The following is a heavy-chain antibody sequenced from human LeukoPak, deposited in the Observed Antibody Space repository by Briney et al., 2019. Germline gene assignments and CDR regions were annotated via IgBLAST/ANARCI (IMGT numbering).Heavy chain of an antibody. V-gene: IGHV4-4*07. D-gene: IGHD2-8*01. CDR1: GGSISSYY. Sequence: SETLSLTCTVSGGSISSYYWSWIRQPARKGLEWIGRIYTSGSTNYNPSLKSRVTMSVDTSKTQFSLKLRSVTAADTAVYYCARDRGYCTNGVCYTDNWFDPWGQGTLVTVSS. CDR3: ARDRGYCTNGVCYTDNWFDP. CDR2: IYTSGST. J-gene: IGHJ5*02.